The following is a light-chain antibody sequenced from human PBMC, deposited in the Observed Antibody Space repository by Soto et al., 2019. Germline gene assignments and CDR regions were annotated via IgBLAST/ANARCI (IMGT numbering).Light chain of an antibody. CDR3: SSYTSSTNYV. V-gene: IGLV2-14*01. J-gene: IGLJ1*01. CDR1: SIDIAPYNY. Sequence: QSVLTQPASVSGSPGQSLTISCTGTSIDIAPYNYVSWYQPHPGKAPKLIIYEVSYRPSGMSTRFSGSKSGNTASLTISGLQAEDEADYYCSSYTSSTNYVVGTGTKLTVL. CDR2: EVS.